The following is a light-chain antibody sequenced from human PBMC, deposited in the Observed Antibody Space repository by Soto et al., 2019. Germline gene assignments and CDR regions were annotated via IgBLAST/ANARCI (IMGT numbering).Light chain of an antibody. CDR1: QSLLHSNGYNY. CDR2: LGS. J-gene: IGKJ4*01. V-gene: IGKV2-28*01. CDR3: IQALQTPLT. Sequence: DTVMTQSPLSLPVTPGEPASISCRSSQSLLHSNGYNYLDWYLQKPGQSPQLLIYLGSNRASGVPDRFSGSGSGTYLTLKISRVEAEDVGVYYCIQALQTPLTFGGGTKVEIK.